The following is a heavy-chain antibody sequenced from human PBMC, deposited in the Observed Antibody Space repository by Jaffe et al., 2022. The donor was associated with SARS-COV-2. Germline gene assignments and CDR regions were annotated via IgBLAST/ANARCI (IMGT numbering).Heavy chain of an antibody. CDR2: ISSSGSTI. Sequence: EVQLVESGGGLVQPGGSLRLSCAASGFTFSSYEMNWVRQAPGKGLEWVSYISSSGSTIYYADSVKGRFTISRDNAKNSLYLQMNSLRAEDTAVYYCARDRPQYSSSSAYYYYYGMDVWGQGTTVTVSS. CDR1: GFTFSSYE. J-gene: IGHJ6*02. V-gene: IGHV3-48*03. D-gene: IGHD6-6*01. CDR3: ARDRPQYSSSSAYYYYYGMDV.